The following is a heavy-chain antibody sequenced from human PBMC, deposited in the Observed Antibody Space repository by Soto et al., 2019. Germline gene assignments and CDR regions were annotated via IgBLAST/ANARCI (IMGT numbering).Heavy chain of an antibody. CDR3: ARVMVRLFGSGTSRPYGLDV. J-gene: IGHJ6*02. Sequence: GSLKVSCKFSVDIFHPYGFTWVRPAPVQGLEWMGWISTYNDKTDYAQNLQGRVTMTTDTSPTTVYMELRSLRSDDTAVYYCARVMVRLFGSGTSRPYGLDVWGQGPTVTVSS. CDR2: ISTYNDKT. CDR1: VDIFHPYG. V-gene: IGHV1-18*01. D-gene: IGHD3-10*01.